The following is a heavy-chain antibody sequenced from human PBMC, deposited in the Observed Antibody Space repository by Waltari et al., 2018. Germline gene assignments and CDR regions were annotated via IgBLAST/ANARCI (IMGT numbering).Heavy chain of an antibody. D-gene: IGHD7-27*01. V-gene: IGHV4-59*01. CDR2: IYYSGST. J-gene: IGHJ3*02. CDR3: ARDLLGGDAFDI. Sequence: QVQLQESGPGLVKPSETLSLTCTVSGGSISSYYWSWIRQPPGKGLEWIGYIYYSGSTTYNPSLKSRVTISVDTSKNQFSLKLSSVTAADTAVYYCARDLLGGDAFDIWGQGTMVTVSS. CDR1: GGSISSYY.